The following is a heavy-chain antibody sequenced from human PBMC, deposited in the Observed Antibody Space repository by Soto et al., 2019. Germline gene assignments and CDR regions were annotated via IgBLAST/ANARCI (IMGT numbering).Heavy chain of an antibody. J-gene: IGHJ3*02. CDR1: GFTFSSYA. V-gene: IGHV3-23*01. Sequence: XGSLRLSCAASGFTFSSYAMSWVRQAPGKGLEWVSAISGSGGSTYYADSVKGRFTISRDNSKNTLYLQMNSLRAEDTAVYYCAKALSGSYRGDAFDIWGQGTMVTVSS. CDR2: ISGSGGST. CDR3: AKALSGSYRGDAFDI. D-gene: IGHD1-26*01.